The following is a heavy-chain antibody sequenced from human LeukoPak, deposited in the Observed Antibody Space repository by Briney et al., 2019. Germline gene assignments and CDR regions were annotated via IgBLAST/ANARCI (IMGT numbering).Heavy chain of an antibody. CDR3: ARGKVSDVQQLALVWFDP. Sequence: SETLSLTCTVSGGSISGYYWSWIRQPPGKGLEWIGEINHSGSTNYNPSLKSRVTISVDTSKNQFSLKLSSVTAADTAVYYCARGKVSDVQQLALVWFDPWGQGTLVTVSS. V-gene: IGHV4-34*01. CDR1: GGSISGYY. J-gene: IGHJ5*02. D-gene: IGHD6-13*01. CDR2: INHSGST.